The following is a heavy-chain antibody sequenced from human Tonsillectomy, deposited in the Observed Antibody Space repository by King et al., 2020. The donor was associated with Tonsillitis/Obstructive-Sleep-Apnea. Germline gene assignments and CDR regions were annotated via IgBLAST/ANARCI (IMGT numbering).Heavy chain of an antibody. Sequence: FQLVQSGGGLVQPGGSLRLSCAASGFTFSSYSMNWVRQAPGKGLEWVSYIRSSGSTIYYADSVKCRFTISRDNAKNSLYLQMNSLRDEDTAVYYCASLWIQVDSWGQGTLVTVSS. CDR3: ASLWIQVDS. V-gene: IGHV3-48*02. CDR1: GFTFSSYS. CDR2: IRSSGSTI. J-gene: IGHJ4*02. D-gene: IGHD5-18*01.